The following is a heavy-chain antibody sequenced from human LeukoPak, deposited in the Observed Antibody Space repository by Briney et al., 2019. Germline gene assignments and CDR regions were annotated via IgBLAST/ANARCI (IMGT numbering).Heavy chain of an antibody. CDR2: IYYSGST. CDR1: GGSISSYY. D-gene: IGHD6-19*01. Sequence: TPSETLSLTCTVSGGSISSYYWSWIRQPPGKGLEWIGYIYYSGSTNYNPSLKSRVTISVDTSKNQFSLKLSSVTAADTAVYYCARVAFRSSGWYDYWGQGTLVTVSS. V-gene: IGHV4-59*13. CDR3: ARVAFRSSGWYDY. J-gene: IGHJ4*02.